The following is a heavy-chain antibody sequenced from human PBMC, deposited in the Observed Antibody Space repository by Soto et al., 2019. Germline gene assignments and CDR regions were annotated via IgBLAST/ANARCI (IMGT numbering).Heavy chain of an antibody. CDR1: GYTFTSYA. V-gene: IGHV1-3*05. CDR2: INAGNGNT. Sequence: QVQLVQSGAEEKKPGASVKVSCKASGYTFTSYAMHWVRQAPGQRLEWMGWINAGNGNTKYSQKFQGRVTITRDTSASPAYMELSSLRSEDTAVYYCAREGITIFGGGDYWGQGTLVTVSS. CDR3: AREGITIFGGGDY. D-gene: IGHD3-3*01. J-gene: IGHJ4*02.